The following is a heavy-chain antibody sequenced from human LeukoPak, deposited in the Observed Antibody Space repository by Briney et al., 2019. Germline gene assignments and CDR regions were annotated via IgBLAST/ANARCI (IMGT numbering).Heavy chain of an antibody. D-gene: IGHD2-21*01. J-gene: IGHJ5*02. Sequence: GGSLRLSCAASGFSFSDSPIHWVRQASGKGLEWGGRIRSKDQNSATAYAESVKGRFTISRDDSKNMAYLPMNSLRIEDTAVYYCESSITKAGGSWGQGALVTVSS. V-gene: IGHV3-73*01. CDR3: ESSITKAGGS. CDR1: GFSFSDSP. CDR2: IRSKDQNSAT.